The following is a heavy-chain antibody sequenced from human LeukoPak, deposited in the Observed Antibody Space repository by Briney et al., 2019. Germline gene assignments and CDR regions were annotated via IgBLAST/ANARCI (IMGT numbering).Heavy chain of an antibody. J-gene: IGHJ4*02. CDR2: ISATGGST. D-gene: IGHD2-15*01. CDR3: AKGFIGYCSGGRCSTFDY. V-gene: IGHV3-23*01. CDR1: GFTFSSYA. Sequence: GGSLRLSCAASGFTFSSYAMSWVRQAPGKGLEWVSSISATGGSTYYADSVKGRFTISRDNSKNTLCLQMNSLRAEDTAVYYCAKGFIGYCSGGRCSTFDYWGQGTLVTVSS.